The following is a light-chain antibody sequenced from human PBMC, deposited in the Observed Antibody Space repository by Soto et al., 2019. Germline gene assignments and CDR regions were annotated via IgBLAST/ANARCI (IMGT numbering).Light chain of an antibody. J-gene: IGLJ3*02. CDR1: SSNIGSSY. CDR2: RNN. CDR3: SAWDERLSGWV. V-gene: IGLV1-47*01. Sequence: QAVVTQPPSVSGIPGQRVTISCSGSSSNIGSSYVYWYQQLPGTAPKLLIYRNNQWPSGVPDRFSGSKAGTSASLVISGLRSEDEAHYYCSAWDERLSGWVFGGGTQLTVL.